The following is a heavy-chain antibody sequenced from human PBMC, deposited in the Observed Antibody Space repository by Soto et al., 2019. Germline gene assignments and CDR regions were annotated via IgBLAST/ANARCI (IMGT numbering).Heavy chain of an antibody. V-gene: IGHV1-18*01. D-gene: IGHD6-19*01. Sequence: QVQLVQSGGEVKKPGASVKVSCKASGDTVTKYGISWVRQAPGQGLEGLGWISFYNGHTNYALKFQDRITFTTDTATSTASKELRSLKSDDTAVYYCASATSIAVAGKETWGQGTLVTVSS. J-gene: IGHJ4*02. CDR3: ASATSIAVAGKET. CDR1: GDTVTKYG. CDR2: ISFYNGHT.